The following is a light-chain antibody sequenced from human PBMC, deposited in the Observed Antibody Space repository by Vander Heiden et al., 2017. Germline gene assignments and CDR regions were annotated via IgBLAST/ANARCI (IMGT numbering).Light chain of an antibody. CDR2: DAS. CDR3: QQRNSWPKT. J-gene: IGKJ2*01. Sequence: EIVLTQSPATLPLSPGERATLSCRASQSISTYLTWYQQKPGQAPRLLIYDASSRATGIPARFSGIGSGTDFTLTISSLEPEDFAVYYCQQRNSWPKTFGQGTKVEIK. CDR1: QSISTY. V-gene: IGKV3-11*01.